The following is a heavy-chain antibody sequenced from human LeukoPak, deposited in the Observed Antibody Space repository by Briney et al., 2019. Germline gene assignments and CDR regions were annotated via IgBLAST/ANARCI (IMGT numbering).Heavy chain of an antibody. Sequence: RSSETLSLTCTVSGGSISSYYWSWIRQSAGKGLEWIGRIYTNGGTNYNPSLKSRVTMSVDTSKNQFSLKLRSVTAADTAMYYCAQDGSSSSWYNWYFDLWGRGTLVTVSS. D-gene: IGHD6-13*01. CDR3: AQDGSSSSWYNWYFDL. J-gene: IGHJ2*01. V-gene: IGHV4-4*07. CDR1: GGSISSYY. CDR2: IYTNGGT.